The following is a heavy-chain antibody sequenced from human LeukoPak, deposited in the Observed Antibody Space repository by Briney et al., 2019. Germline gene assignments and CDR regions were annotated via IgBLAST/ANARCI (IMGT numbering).Heavy chain of an antibody. CDR3: ARDGYSYGYRYYYYYMDV. CDR1: GFTFSDYY. D-gene: IGHD5-18*01. J-gene: IGHJ6*03. CDR2: ISSSGSTI. Sequence: GGSLRLSCAASGFTFSDYYMSWIRQAPGKGLEWVSYISSSGSTIYYADSVKGRSTISRDNAKNSLYLQMNSLRAEDTAVYYCARDGYSYGYRYYYYYMDVWGKGTTVTVSS. V-gene: IGHV3-11*01.